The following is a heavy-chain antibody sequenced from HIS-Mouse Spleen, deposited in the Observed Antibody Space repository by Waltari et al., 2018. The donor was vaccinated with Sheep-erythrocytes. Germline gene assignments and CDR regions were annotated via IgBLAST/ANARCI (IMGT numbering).Heavy chain of an antibody. Sequence: QLQLQESGPGLVKPSETLSLTCTVSGGSISSSSYYWGWIRQPPGKGLEWIGSIYYRGGTSYTPSLKSRVTRSVDTSKNQFSLKLSSVTAADTAVYYCARDAEVSIAARSYYFDYWGQGTLVTVSS. D-gene: IGHD6-6*01. V-gene: IGHV4-39*07. CDR2: IYYRGGT. CDR3: ARDAEVSIAARSYYFDY. J-gene: IGHJ4*02. CDR1: GGSISSSSYY.